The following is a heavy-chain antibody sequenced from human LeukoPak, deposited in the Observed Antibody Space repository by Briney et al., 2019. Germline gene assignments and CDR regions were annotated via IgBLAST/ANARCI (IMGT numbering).Heavy chain of an antibody. Sequence: QPGRSLRLSCAASAFTFSSYALYWVRQAPGKGLEWVVVISYDGSNKYYADSVKGGFTLSTDNSKNTLYLQMNSLRAEDTAVYYCARERGYSGYGGYFDYWGQGTLVTVSS. CDR1: AFTFSSYA. J-gene: IGHJ4*02. CDR3: ARERGYSGYGGYFDY. D-gene: IGHD5-12*01. CDR2: ISYDGSNK. V-gene: IGHV3-30-3*01.